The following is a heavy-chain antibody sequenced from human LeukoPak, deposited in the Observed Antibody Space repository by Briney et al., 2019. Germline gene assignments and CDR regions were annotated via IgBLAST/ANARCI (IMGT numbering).Heavy chain of an antibody. D-gene: IGHD1-14*01. CDR3: LPELGAKNYFDY. CDR1: GFTFSGHA. Sequence: PGRSLRLSCAASGFTFSGHAMHWVRQAPGKGLELLAYISHDGSYQYHVDSVKGRFTVSRDNSKNTLYLQMNSLSAEDSAVYYCLPELGAKNYFDYWGQGTLVTVSS. V-gene: IGHV3-30*03. J-gene: IGHJ4*02. CDR2: ISHDGSYQ.